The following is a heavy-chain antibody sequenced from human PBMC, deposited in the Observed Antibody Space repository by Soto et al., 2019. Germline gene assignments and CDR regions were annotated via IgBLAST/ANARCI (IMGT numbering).Heavy chain of an antibody. V-gene: IGHV3-23*01. D-gene: IGHD3-9*01. J-gene: IGHJ4*02. CDR3: SYDTFGDKDF. CDR1: GFTFNTYP. Sequence: PGGSLRLSCATSGFTFNTYPMTWVRQAPGKGLEWVSSISSTAGRTSSYADSVKGRFAISRDNAKNTLYLQMNSLGVEDTALYYCSYDTFGDKDFWGQGTPVTVSS. CDR2: ISSTAGRTS.